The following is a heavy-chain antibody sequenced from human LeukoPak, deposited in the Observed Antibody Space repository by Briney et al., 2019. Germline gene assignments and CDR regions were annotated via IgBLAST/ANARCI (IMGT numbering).Heavy chain of an antibody. CDR3: ARVSPEIVVVTGTGAPDY. J-gene: IGHJ4*02. D-gene: IGHD2-21*02. V-gene: IGHV3-33*01. CDR1: GFTFSNYG. CDR2: IWYDGSNK. Sequence: GRSLRLSCAASGFTFSNYGIHWVRQAPRKGLERVAVIWYDGSNKYYADSVKGRFTISRDNSKNTVYLQMNSLRAEDTAVYYCARVSPEIVVVTGTGAPDYWGQGTLVTVSS.